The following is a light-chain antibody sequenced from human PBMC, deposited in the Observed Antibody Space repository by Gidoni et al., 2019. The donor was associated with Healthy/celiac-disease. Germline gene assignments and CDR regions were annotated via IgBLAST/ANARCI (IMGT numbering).Light chain of an antibody. CDR2: AAS. CDR1: QSVSSN. CDR3: QQYNNWPRT. V-gene: IGKV3-15*01. J-gene: IGKJ1*01. Sequence: MVLTQSPATLSVSAGERATLTCRASQSVSSNLAWYQQKPGKAPRLLIYAASTRDTGIPARFSGSGSGTEFTLTISSLQSEDFAVYYCQQYNNWPRTFGQGTKVEIK.